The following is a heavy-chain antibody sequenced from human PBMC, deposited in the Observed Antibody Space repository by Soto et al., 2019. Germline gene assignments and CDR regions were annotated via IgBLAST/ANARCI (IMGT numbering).Heavy chain of an antibody. D-gene: IGHD1-20*01. CDR2: IIPILGIT. CDR1: GGTFSGYA. J-gene: IGHJ1*01. V-gene: IGHV1-69*01. Sequence: QAQLMQSGAEVKKPGSSVKVSCKASGGTFSGYAISWVRQAPGQGLEWMGGIIPILGITNYAQTFQGRITIAADESTGTAYLDLRSLRSEGTAVYYCARDPISITGTTSSEDFQHWGQGTLVSVSS. CDR3: ARDPISITGTTSSEDFQH.